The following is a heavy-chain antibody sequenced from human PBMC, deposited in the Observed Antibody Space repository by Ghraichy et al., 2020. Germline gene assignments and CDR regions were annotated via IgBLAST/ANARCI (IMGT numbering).Heavy chain of an antibody. Sequence: GGSLRLSCAASGFTFSSYAMHWVRQAPGKGLEWVAVISYDGSNKYYADSAKGRFTISRDNSQNTLYLQMNSLRTEDTAVYYCAKGGRYSCSWYDLFQHWGQGTLGTVSS. CDR3: AKGGRYSCSWYDLFQH. CDR2: ISYDGSNK. CDR1: GFTFSSYA. V-gene: IGHV3-30*18. D-gene: IGHD6-13*01. J-gene: IGHJ1*01.